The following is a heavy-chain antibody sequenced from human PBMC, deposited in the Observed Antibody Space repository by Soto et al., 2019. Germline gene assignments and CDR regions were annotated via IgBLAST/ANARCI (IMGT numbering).Heavy chain of an antibody. CDR3: AKEIVRYCSSTSFYIFDY. D-gene: IGHD2-2*02. CDR1: GFTFSSYA. CDR2: ISGSGGST. Sequence: PGGSLRLSCAASGFTFSSYAMSWVRQAPGKGLEWVSAISGSGGSTYYADSVKGRFTISRDNSKNTLYLQMNSLRAEETAVYYCAKEIVRYCSSTSFYIFDYWGQGTLVNVSS. V-gene: IGHV3-23*01. J-gene: IGHJ4*02.